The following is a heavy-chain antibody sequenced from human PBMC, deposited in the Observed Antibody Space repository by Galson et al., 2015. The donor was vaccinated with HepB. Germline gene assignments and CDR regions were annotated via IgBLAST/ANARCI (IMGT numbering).Heavy chain of an antibody. D-gene: IGHD3-16*01. J-gene: IGHJ6*04. CDR2: ISHDGRNE. CDR3: ARVWDRGATTRWGNYYYGMDV. V-gene: IGHV3-30*04. CDR1: GFTFSNYA. Sequence: SLRLSCAASGFTFSNYAVLWVRQAPGKGLEWLTFISHDGRNEYYADSVKGRFTISSDNSKNTFYLQMNGLKPEDTALYYCARVWDRGATTRWGNYYYGMDVWGEGTTVTVSS.